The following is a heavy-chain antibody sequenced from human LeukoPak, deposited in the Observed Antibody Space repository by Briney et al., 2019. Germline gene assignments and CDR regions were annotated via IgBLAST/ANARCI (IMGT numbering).Heavy chain of an antibody. CDR1: GGSISSGGYS. J-gene: IGHJ4*02. CDR2: IYHSGST. V-gene: IGHV4-30-2*01. D-gene: IGHD3-22*01. Sequence: SETLSLTCTVSGGSISSGGYSWSWIRQPPGKGLEWIGYIYHSGSTYYNPSLKRRVTISVDRSKNQVSLKLSSVPAADTACDYRARGAYARRRYYGGGFDYWGQGTLVTVSS. CDR3: ARGAYARRRYYGGGFDY.